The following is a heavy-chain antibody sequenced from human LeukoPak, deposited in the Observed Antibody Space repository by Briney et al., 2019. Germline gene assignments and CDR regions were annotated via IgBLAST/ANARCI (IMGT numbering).Heavy chain of an antibody. CDR3: ARTDSSGYYYPPVFDY. D-gene: IGHD3-22*01. CDR1: GYTFTSYG. Sequence: GASVTVSCKASGYTFTSYGISWVGQAPGQGVEGMGWISAYNGNTNYAQKLQGRVTMTTDTSTSTAYMELRSLRSDDTAVYYCARTDSSGYYYPPVFDYWGQGTLVTVSS. J-gene: IGHJ4*02. CDR2: ISAYNGNT. V-gene: IGHV1-18*01.